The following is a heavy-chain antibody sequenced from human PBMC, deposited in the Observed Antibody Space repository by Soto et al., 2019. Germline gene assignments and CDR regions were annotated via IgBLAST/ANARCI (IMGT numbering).Heavy chain of an antibody. J-gene: IGHJ4*02. CDR2: IYYSGST. CDR3: DH. CDR1: VAPVSSGSHH. V-gene: IGHV4-61*01. Sequence: SETLSLTFSVSVAPVSSGSHHWSWIRQSPGKGLEWIGFIYYSGSTNYNPSLKSRVTISVDTSKNQYSLKVRDFAVRRSRTSYFDHWGQGTLVTVS. D-gene: IGHD2-21*01.